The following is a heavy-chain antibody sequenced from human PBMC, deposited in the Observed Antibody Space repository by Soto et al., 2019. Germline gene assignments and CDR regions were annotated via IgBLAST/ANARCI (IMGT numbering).Heavy chain of an antibody. V-gene: IGHV3-30*04. Sequence: QVQLVESGGGVILPGGSLRLSCAASGFTFSSYAMHWVRQAPGTGPEWVAATSSDGTDNVYADSVSGRFTISRDNSKNTLYLQMNSLRSEDAAVYYCARTYECAKSDCYRAFDIWGQGTMVTVS. CDR1: GFTFSSYA. D-gene: IGHD2-21*02. CDR2: TSSDGTDN. J-gene: IGHJ3*02. CDR3: ARTYECAKSDCYRAFDI.